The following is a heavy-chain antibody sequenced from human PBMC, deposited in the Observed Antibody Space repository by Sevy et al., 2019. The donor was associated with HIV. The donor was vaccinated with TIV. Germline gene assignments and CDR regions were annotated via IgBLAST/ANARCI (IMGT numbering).Heavy chain of an antibody. J-gene: IGHJ6*02. Sequence: GGSLRLSCAASGFTFSSYAMHWVRQAPGKGLEWVAVISYDGSNKYYADTVKGRFTISRNSSKNRLYLQMNSMRTEETAVYYCSRVREGAKYCSSTSCYLAYYYGMDVWGQGTTVTVSS. D-gene: IGHD2-2*01. CDR3: SRVREGAKYCSSTSCYLAYYYGMDV. V-gene: IGHV3-30-3*01. CDR1: GFTFSSYA. CDR2: ISYDGSNK.